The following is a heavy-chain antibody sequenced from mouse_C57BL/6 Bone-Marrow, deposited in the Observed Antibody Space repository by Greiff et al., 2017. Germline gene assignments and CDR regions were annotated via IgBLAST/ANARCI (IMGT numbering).Heavy chain of an antibody. CDR3: ARWGRQLRLPLGDY. D-gene: IGHD3-2*02. V-gene: IGHV1-81*01. J-gene: IGHJ2*01. CDR1: GYTFTSYG. CDR2: IYPRSGNT. Sequence: QVQLKASGAELARPGASVKLSCKASGYTFTSYGISWVKQRTGQGLEWIGEIYPRSGNTYYNEKFKGKATLTADKSSSTAYMELRSLTSEDSAVYFCARWGRQLRLPLGDYWGQGTTLTVSS.